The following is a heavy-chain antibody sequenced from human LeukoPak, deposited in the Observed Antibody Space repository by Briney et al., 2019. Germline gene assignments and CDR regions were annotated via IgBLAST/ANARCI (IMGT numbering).Heavy chain of an antibody. V-gene: IGHV1-2*02. Sequence: ASVKVSCQASGYTFTGYYMHWVRQAPGQGLEWMGWINPNSGDTNYAQKFQGRVTMTRDTSISTAYMELSSLSSDDTAVYCCAGDEYGRGDCHDNCFDTWGQGTLVTVSS. CDR1: GYTFTGYY. J-gene: IGHJ5*01. CDR2: INPNSGDT. CDR3: AGDEYGRGDCHDNCFDT. D-gene: IGHD2-21*02.